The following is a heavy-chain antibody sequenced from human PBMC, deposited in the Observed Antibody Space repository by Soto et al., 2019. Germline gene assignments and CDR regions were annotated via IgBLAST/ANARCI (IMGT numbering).Heavy chain of an antibody. CDR1: GDSVSSISAA. CDR3: VRVRRTSGIEV. V-gene: IGHV6-1*01. Sequence: SHTLSLTCAISGDSVSSISAAWNLIRQSPSRGLEWLGRTYYRSKWYNDSAVSVRSRIAIKPDTAKNQFSLQLNSVTPEDTAVYYCVRVRRTSGIEVWGQGTEVTV. CDR2: TYYRSKWYN. J-gene: IGHJ6*02.